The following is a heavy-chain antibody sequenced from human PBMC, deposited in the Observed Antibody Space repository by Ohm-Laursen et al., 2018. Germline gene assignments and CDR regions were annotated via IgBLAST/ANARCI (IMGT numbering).Heavy chain of an antibody. CDR2: INHSGST. D-gene: IGHD6-19*01. CDR3: ARVKQWLIYAFDI. CDR1: GGSFSGYY. Sequence: GTLSLTCAVYGGSFSGYYWSWIRQPPGKGLEWIEEINHSGSTNYNPSLKSRVTISVDTSKNQFSLKLSSVTAADTAVYYCARVKQWLIYAFDIWGQGTMVTVSS. V-gene: IGHV4-34*01. J-gene: IGHJ3*02.